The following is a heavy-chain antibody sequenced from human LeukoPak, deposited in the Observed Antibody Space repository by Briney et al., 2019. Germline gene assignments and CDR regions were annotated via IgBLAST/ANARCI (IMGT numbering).Heavy chain of an antibody. D-gene: IGHD3-10*01. CDR3: ATWSKLEILWFGNDY. V-gene: IGHV1-24*01. Sequence: ASVKVSCKVSGYTLTELSMNWVRQAPGKGLEWMGGFDPEDGETIYARKFQGRVTMTEDTSTDTAYMELSSLRSEDTAVYYCATWSKLEILWFGNDYWGQGTLVTVSS. J-gene: IGHJ4*02. CDR2: FDPEDGET. CDR1: GYTLTELS.